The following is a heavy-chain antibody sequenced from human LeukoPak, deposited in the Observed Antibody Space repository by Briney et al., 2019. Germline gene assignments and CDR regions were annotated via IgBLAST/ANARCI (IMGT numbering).Heavy chain of an antibody. CDR1: GYTFTGYY. Sequence: ASVKVSCKASGYTFTGYYMHWVRQPPGQGLEWMGWINPNSGGTNYAQKFQGRVTMTRDTSISTAYMELSRLRSDDTAVYYCAGEIYDSSGYPQLDYWGQGTLVTVSS. J-gene: IGHJ4*02. CDR2: INPNSGGT. CDR3: AGEIYDSSGYPQLDY. D-gene: IGHD3-22*01. V-gene: IGHV1-2*02.